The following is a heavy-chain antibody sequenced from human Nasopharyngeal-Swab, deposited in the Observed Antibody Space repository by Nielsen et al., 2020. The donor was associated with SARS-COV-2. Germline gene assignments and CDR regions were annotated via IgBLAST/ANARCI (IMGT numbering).Heavy chain of an antibody. CDR2: FDPEDGET. J-gene: IGHJ4*02. CDR3: ATSLPLAAAFSFDY. CDR1: GYTLTELS. D-gene: IGHD6-13*01. Sequence: ASVKVSCKASGYTLTELSMHWVRQAPGKGLEWMGGFDPEDGETIYAQKFQGRVTMTEDTSTDTAYMELSSLRSEDTAVYYCATSLPLAAAFSFDYWGQGTLVTVSS. V-gene: IGHV1-24*01.